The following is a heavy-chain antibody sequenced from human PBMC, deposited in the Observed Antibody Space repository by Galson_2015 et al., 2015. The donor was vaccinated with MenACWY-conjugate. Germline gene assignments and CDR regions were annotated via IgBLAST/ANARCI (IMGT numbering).Heavy chain of an antibody. J-gene: IGHJ4*02. CDR1: GYRFTSYW. D-gene: IGHD6-19*01. V-gene: IGHV5-10-1*01. Sequence: QSGAEVKKPGESLRISCKGSGYRFTSYWINWVRQMPGKGLEWMGRIDPSDSYTDYSPSFQGHVTISADKSINTAYLQWSSLKASYHGMYDCARPDGSDCFPGGDYWGQGTLVTVSS. CDR3: ARPDGSDCFPGGDY. CDR2: IDPSDSYT.